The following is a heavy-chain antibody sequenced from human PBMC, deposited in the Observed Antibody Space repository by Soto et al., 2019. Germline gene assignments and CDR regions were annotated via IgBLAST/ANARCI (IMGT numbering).Heavy chain of an antibody. CDR2: ISYDGSNK. V-gene: IGHV3-30*18. CDR1: GFTFSTYG. Sequence: PGGSLRLSCAASGFTFSTYGIHWVRQAPGKGLEWVALISYDGSNKYYADSVKGRFTISRDNSKNTLYLQMNSLSAEDTAVYYCAKGISGRGTYYYYGMDVWGQGTTVTVSS. D-gene: IGHD5-12*01. CDR3: AKGISGRGTYYYYGMDV. J-gene: IGHJ6*02.